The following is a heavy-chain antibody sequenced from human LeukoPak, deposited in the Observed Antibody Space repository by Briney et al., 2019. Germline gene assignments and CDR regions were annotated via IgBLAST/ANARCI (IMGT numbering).Heavy chain of an antibody. CDR2: IYYSGST. D-gene: IGHD2-2*01. CDR1: GGSISSSSYY. Sequence: SETLSLTCTVSGGSISSSSYYWGWIRQPPGKGLEWIGSIYYSGSTYYNPSLKSRVTISVDTPKNQFSLKLSSVTAADTAVYYCARIGVVVPAATGYMDVWGKGTTVTVSS. CDR3: ARIGVVVPAATGYMDV. V-gene: IGHV4-39*07. J-gene: IGHJ6*03.